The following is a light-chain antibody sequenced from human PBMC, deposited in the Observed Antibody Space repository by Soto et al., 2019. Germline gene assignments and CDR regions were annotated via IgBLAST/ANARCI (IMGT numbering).Light chain of an antibody. CDR1: SSDVGSYNR. V-gene: IGLV2-18*02. Sequence: QSVLTQPPSVSGSPGQSVTISCTGTSSDVGSYNRVSWYQQPPGTAPKLMIYEVSNRPSGVPDRFSGSKSGNMASLTISGLQAEDEADYYCSSYTSSSTFVVFGGGTKLTVL. CDR2: EVS. CDR3: SSYTSSSTFVV. J-gene: IGLJ2*01.